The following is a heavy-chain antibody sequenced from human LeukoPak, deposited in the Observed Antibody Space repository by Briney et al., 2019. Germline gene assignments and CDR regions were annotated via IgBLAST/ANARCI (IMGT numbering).Heavy chain of an antibody. D-gene: IGHD6-13*01. CDR1: GFTFSSYG. J-gene: IGHJ4*02. Sequence: GGSLRLSCAASGFTFSSYGMHWVRQAPGKGLEGVAVIWYDGSNKYYADSVKGRFTISRDNSKNTLYLQMNSLRAEDTAVYYCARDRDLAAAGTIDYWGQGTLVTVSS. CDR3: ARDRDLAAAGTIDY. V-gene: IGHV3-33*01. CDR2: IWYDGSNK.